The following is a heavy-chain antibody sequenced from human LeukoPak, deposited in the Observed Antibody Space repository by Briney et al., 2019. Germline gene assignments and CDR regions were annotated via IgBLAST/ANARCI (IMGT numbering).Heavy chain of an antibody. Sequence: ASVKVSCKASGYTFTDHYIHWVRQAPGLGLEWMGWTNPKSGGTKSAQKFQGRVTMTRDTSISTAYLELSRLRSDDTAVYYCARDGGVPVANDYWGQGTLVTVSS. CDR2: TNPKSGGT. CDR3: ARDGGVPVANDY. CDR1: GYTFTDHY. J-gene: IGHJ4*02. D-gene: IGHD2-2*01. V-gene: IGHV1-2*02.